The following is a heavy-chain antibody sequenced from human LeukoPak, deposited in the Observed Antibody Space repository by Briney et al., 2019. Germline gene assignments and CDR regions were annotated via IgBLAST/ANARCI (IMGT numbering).Heavy chain of an antibody. D-gene: IGHD3-22*01. V-gene: IGHV3-7*01. CDR3: ARVVHHYDSSGYYYMSGDYFDY. CDR2: IKQDGSEK. J-gene: IGHJ4*02. CDR1: GFTFSSYW. Sequence: GGSLRLSCAASGFTFSSYWMSWVRQAPGKGLEWVANIKQDGSEKYYVDSVKGRFTISRDNAKNSLYLQMNSLRAEDTAVYYCARVVHHYDSSGYYYMSGDYFDYWGQGTLVTVSS.